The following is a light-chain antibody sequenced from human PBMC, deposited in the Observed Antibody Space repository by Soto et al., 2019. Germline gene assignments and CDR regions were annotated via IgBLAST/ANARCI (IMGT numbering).Light chain of an antibody. CDR1: QSVSGN. J-gene: IGKJ5*01. CDR3: QQRSNWIT. V-gene: IGKV3-11*01. CDR2: GAS. Sequence: EVVMTQSPGTLSVSPGERASLSCRASQSVSGNLAWYQQTPGRAPRLLIHGASTRATGIPARFSGSGSGTEFTLTISSLEPEDFAVYYCQQRSNWITFGQGTRLEI.